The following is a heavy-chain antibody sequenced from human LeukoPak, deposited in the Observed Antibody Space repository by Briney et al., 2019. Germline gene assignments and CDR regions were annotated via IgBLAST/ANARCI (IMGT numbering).Heavy chain of an antibody. D-gene: IGHD2-15*01. CDR3: ARGLGYCSGGTCPNDY. J-gene: IGHJ4*02. Sequence: ASVKVSCKTSGYTLTDFGLSWVRQAPGQGLEWMGWISDFNGLTKYAQKVQDRVTMTTDASTSTAYMELRGLTSDDTAIYYCARGLGYCSGGTCPNDYWGQGTLVTVSS. CDR2: ISDFNGLT. V-gene: IGHV1-18*01. CDR1: GYTLTDFG.